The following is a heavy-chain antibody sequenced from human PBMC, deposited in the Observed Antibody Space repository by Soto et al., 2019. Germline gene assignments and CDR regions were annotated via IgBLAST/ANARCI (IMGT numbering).Heavy chain of an antibody. CDR1: GFNFGNYA. CDR3: TRYYYESSGYYVY. Sequence: GGSLRLSCTGSGFNFGNYALSWVRQAPGKGPEWVGFIRSEAYGGTTDYAASVKGRFIISRDDSKSIAYLEINSLQTDDTAVYYCTRYYYESSGYYVYWGQGTLVTVSS. CDR2: IRSEAYGGTT. D-gene: IGHD3-22*01. V-gene: IGHV3-49*04. J-gene: IGHJ4*02.